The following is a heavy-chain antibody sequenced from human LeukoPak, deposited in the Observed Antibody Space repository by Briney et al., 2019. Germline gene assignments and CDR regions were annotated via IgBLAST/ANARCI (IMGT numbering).Heavy chain of an antibody. J-gene: IGHJ4*02. CDR3: ASSYYYDSSGYSSPPDY. CDR1: GVSISSYY. V-gene: IGHV4-59*08. D-gene: IGHD3-22*01. Sequence: SETLSLTCTVSGVSISSYYWSWIRQAPGKGLEWIWYIYYSGSTNYNPSLKSRVTISGDTSKNHFSMQLTSLTAADTAVYYCASSYYYDSSGYSSPPDYWGQGTLVTVSS. CDR2: IYYSGST.